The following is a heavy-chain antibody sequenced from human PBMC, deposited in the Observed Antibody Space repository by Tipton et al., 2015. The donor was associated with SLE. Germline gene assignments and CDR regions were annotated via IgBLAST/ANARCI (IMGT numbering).Heavy chain of an antibody. Sequence: TLSLTCSVSGDSISTYYWSWIRQTPGKGLEWIGYIDYSGSANYNPSLKSRVTMSVDAPKNQFSLELNSVTAADTAVYYCAREHFPGGSCANMDVWGKGTAVTVSS. J-gene: IGHJ6*03. CDR1: GDSISTYY. V-gene: IGHV4-59*01. D-gene: IGHD2/OR15-2a*01. CDR3: AREHFPGGSCANMDV. CDR2: IDYSGSA.